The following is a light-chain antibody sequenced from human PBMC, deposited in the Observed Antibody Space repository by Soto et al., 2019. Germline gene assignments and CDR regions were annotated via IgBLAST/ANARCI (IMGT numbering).Light chain of an antibody. J-gene: IGLJ1*01. Sequence: QSVLTQPASVSGSPGQSITISCTVTSSDIGGYDYVSWYQQRPGKAPKLMIYEVRYRPSGASNRFSGSKSGNTASLTISGLQAEDEAVYYCCSYTRTSNHYFFGSGTKVTVL. CDR1: SSDIGGYDY. CDR2: EVR. V-gene: IGLV2-14*01. CDR3: CSYTRTSNHYF.